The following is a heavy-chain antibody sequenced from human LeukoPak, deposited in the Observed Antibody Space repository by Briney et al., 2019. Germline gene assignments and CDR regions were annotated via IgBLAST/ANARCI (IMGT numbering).Heavy chain of an antibody. V-gene: IGHV4-4*02. CDR3: SRENGAFSPFGY. Sequence: PSETLSLTCGVSGGSITSTNWWSWVRQPPGQGLEWIGEVSLSGLTNYNPSLSSRIIMALNTSKNHLSLHLTSVTAADTAVYYCSRENGAFSPFGYWGQGYLVTVLS. J-gene: IGHJ4*02. CDR2: VSLSGLT. CDR1: GGSITSTNW. D-gene: IGHD2-8*01.